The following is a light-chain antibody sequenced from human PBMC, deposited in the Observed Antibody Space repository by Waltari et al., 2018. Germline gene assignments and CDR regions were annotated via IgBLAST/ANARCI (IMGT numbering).Light chain of an antibody. J-gene: IGLJ3*02. Sequence: QSALTQPASVSGSPGQSITISCTGTSSDVGGYNYVSWYQQHPGKAPKLMIYDVTKRPSGVSNRVSGSKSANTASMTISGLQAEDEADYYCSSYTTSTWVFGGGTKLTVL. V-gene: IGLV2-14*01. CDR1: SSDVGGYNY. CDR2: DVT. CDR3: SSYTTSTWV.